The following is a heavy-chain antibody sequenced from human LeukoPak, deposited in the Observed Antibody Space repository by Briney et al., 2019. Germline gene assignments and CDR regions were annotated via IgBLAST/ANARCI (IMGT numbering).Heavy chain of an antibody. Sequence: SETLSLTCTVSGGSISSYYWSWIRQPPGKGLEWIGYIYYSGSTNYNPSLKGRVTISVDTSKNQFSLKPSSVTAADTAVYYCARDTSLRRGVDWGQGTLVTVSS. CDR1: GGSISSYY. CDR2: IYYSGST. J-gene: IGHJ4*02. V-gene: IGHV4-59*01. CDR3: ARDTSLRRGVD. D-gene: IGHD3-10*01.